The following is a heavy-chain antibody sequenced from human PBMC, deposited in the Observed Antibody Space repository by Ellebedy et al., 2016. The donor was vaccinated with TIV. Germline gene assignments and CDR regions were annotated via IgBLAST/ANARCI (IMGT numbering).Heavy chain of an antibody. Sequence: GGSLRLXXAASGFTFSSYWMHWVRQAPGKGLEWVANIKEGGTKRYYVDSVKGRFSISRDDAKNSIYLQMNSLRVEDTAIYYCVTQRGLDWGQGTLVTVSS. J-gene: IGHJ4*02. V-gene: IGHV3-7*01. CDR1: GFTFSSYW. CDR3: VTQRGLD. D-gene: IGHD6-19*01. CDR2: IKEGGTKR.